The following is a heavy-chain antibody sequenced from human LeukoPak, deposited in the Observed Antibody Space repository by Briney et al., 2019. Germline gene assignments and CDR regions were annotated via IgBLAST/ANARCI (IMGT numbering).Heavy chain of an antibody. V-gene: IGHV4-4*09. D-gene: IGHD3-16*01. CDR3: ARLLGNYADY. Sequence: SETLSLTCSVAGDSISSYYWSWIRQPPGKGLEWIGYIWTCESTNYNPSLKSRVTMSVDTSKNQFYLRLNSVTAADTAVYYCARLLGNYADYWGQGALVTVSS. CDR1: GDSISSYY. J-gene: IGHJ4*02. CDR2: IWTCEST.